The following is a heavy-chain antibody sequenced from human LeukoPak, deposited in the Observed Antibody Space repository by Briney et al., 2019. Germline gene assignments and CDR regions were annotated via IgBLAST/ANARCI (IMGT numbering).Heavy chain of an antibody. V-gene: IGHV3-11*01. CDR2: ISSSGSTI. J-gene: IGHJ6*02. Sequence: GGSLRLSCAASGFTFSDYYMSWVRQAPGKGLEWVSYISSSGSTISYADSVKGRFTISRDNAKNSLYLQMNSLRAEDTAVYYCARDGPYDYVWGSYRYYYYGMDVWGQGTTVTVSS. D-gene: IGHD3-16*02. CDR3: ARDGPYDYVWGSYRYYYYGMDV. CDR1: GFTFSDYY.